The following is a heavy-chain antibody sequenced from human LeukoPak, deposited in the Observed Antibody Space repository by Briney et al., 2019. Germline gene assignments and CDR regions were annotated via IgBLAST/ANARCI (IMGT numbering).Heavy chain of an antibody. V-gene: IGHV4-4*07. CDR3: ARDAPYYYYYGMDV. CDR1: GGSISSYY. CDR2: IYTSGST. Sequence: SETLSLTCTASGGSISSYYWSWIRQPAGKGLEWIGRIYTSGSTNYNPSLKSRVTMSVDTSKSQFSLKLSSVTAADTAVYYCARDAPYYYYYGMDVWGQGTTVTVSS. J-gene: IGHJ6*02.